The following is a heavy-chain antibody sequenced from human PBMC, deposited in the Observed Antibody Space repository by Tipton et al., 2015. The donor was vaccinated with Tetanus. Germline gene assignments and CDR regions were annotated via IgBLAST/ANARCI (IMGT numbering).Heavy chain of an antibody. V-gene: IGHV4-39*01. D-gene: IGHD5-18*01. CDR3: AKRAGHSYGSPDFDY. CDR2: SYYSGGA. J-gene: IGHJ4*02. CDR1: GGSISSSYY. Sequence: TLSLTCTVSGGSISSSYYWGWIRQPPGKGLEWIGNSYYSGGAYYNPSLKSRVTISVDTSKNQFSLKLSFVTAADTAMYYCAKRAGHSYGSPDFDYWGQGTQVTVSS.